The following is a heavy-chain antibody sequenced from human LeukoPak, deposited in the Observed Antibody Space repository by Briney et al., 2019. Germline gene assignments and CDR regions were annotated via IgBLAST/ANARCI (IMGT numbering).Heavy chain of an antibody. CDR3: ARPLYYYGSGSVFDY. CDR1: GFTFSSDS. J-gene: IGHJ4*02. Sequence: GSLRLSCVASGFTFSSDSMNWVRQPPGKGLEWIGEINHSGSINYNPSLKSRVTISIDTSKSQFSLKLSSVTAADTAVYYCARPLYYYGSGSVFDYWGQGTLVTVSS. D-gene: IGHD3-10*01. V-gene: IGHV4-34*01. CDR2: INHSGSI.